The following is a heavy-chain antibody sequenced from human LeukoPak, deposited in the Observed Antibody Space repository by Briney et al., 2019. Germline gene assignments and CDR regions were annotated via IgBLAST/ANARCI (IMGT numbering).Heavy chain of an antibody. CDR1: GGSISSSSYY. D-gene: IGHD5-24*01. Sequence: SETLSLTCTVSGGSISSSSYYWGWIRQSPGKGLEWIGGLYDSGNTYYNPSLKSRVSMSVDTSKNQFSLKLNSVTAADTAVYYCGRAQSNQMATKIWGQGTLVTVSS. CDR2: LYDSGNT. CDR3: GRAQSNQMATKI. J-gene: IGHJ4*02. V-gene: IGHV4-39*07.